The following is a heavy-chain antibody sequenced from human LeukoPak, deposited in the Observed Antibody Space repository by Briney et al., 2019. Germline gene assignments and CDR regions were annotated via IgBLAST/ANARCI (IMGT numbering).Heavy chain of an antibody. CDR1: GGSISSYY. Sequence: SETLSLTCTVSGGSISSYYWSWIQQPPGKGLEWIGYIYYSGSTNYNPSLKSRVTISVDTSKNQFSLKLSSVTAADTAVYYCARGGERGYSYGCFDYWGQGTLVTVSS. CDR3: ARGGERGYSYGCFDY. V-gene: IGHV4-59*01. CDR2: IYYSGST. D-gene: IGHD5-18*01. J-gene: IGHJ4*02.